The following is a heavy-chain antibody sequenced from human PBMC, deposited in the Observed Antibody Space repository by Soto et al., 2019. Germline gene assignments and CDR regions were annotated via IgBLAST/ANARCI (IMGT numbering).Heavy chain of an antibody. Sequence: EVQLVESGGGLVKPGGSLRLSCAASGFTFSNAWMSWVRQAPGKGLEWVGRIKSKTDGGTTDYAAPVKGRFTISRDESKNTLYLQMNSLKTEDTAVYYCTTDLDPFTMVRGVARWGDYWGQVTLVTVSS. CDR1: GFTFSNAW. J-gene: IGHJ4*02. V-gene: IGHV3-15*01. CDR3: TTDLDPFTMVRGVARWGDY. CDR2: IKSKTDGGTT. D-gene: IGHD3-10*01.